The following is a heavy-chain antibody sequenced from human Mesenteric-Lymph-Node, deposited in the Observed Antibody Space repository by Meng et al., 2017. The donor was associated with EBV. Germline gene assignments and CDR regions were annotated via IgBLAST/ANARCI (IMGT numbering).Heavy chain of an antibody. Sequence: QVQLQESGSGLVKPSQXLSLTCAVSGDSISGGYSWSWIRQPPGKGLEWIGEINHSGSSNYNPSLKSRVTISVDTSKNQVSLKLSSVTAADTAVYYCARGGGSSGYYSDYWGQGTLVTVAS. CDR1: GDSISGGYS. D-gene: IGHD3-22*01. V-gene: IGHV4-30-2*01. CDR2: INHSGSS. CDR3: ARGGGSSGYYSDY. J-gene: IGHJ4*02.